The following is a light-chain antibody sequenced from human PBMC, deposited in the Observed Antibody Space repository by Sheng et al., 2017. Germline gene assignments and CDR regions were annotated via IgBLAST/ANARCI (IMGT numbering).Light chain of an antibody. CDR1: SSDVGSYNF. V-gene: IGLV2-23*01. CDR2: EGS. Sequence: QSALTQPASVSGSPGQSIAISCTGTSSDVGSYNFVSWYQQHPGKAPKVMIYEGSKRPSGVSNRFSGSKSGNTASLTISGLQAEDEADYYCCSYAGSSTFXVFGTGTKVTVL. J-gene: IGLJ1*01. CDR3: CSYAGSSTFXV.